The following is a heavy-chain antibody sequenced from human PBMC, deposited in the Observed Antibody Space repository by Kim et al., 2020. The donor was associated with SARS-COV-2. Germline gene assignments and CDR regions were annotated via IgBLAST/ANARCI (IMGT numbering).Heavy chain of an antibody. V-gene: IGHV4-59*01. J-gene: IGHJ6*01. CDR1: GGSISSYY. D-gene: IGHD6-13*01. CDR3: ARVPAAGPDYYYYGMDV. CDR2: IYYSGST. Sequence: SETLSLTCTVSGGSISSYYWSWIRQPPGKGLEWIGYIYYSGSTNYNPSLKSRVTISVDTSKNQFSLKLSSVTAADTAVYYCARVPAAGPDYYYYGMDVWG.